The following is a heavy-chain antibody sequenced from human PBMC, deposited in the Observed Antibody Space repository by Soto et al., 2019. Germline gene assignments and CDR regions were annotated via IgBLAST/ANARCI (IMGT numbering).Heavy chain of an antibody. CDR3: ARVLIQPPIYYYYGMDV. V-gene: IGHV1-18*01. Sequence: ASVKVSCKDSGYTFTSYGISWLRQAPGQGLEWMGWISAYNGNTNYAKKLQGRVTMTTDTSTSKAYMELRSLRSDDTTVYYCARVLIQPPIYYYYGMDVSGQGTTVTVSS. CDR1: GYTFTSYG. J-gene: IGHJ6*02. D-gene: IGHD1-1*01. CDR2: ISAYNGNT.